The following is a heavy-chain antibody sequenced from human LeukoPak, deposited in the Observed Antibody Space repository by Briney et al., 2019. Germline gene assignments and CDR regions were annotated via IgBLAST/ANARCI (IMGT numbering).Heavy chain of an antibody. D-gene: IGHD6-19*01. CDR1: VFTFSSYA. J-gene: IGHJ4*02. CDR2: ISYDGSNK. CDR3: ASPGIAVAGAFDY. Sequence: PGRSLRLSRAASVFTFSSYAMHWVRQAPGKGLEWVAVISYDGSNKYYADSVKGRFTISRDNSKNTLYLQMNSLRAEDTAVYYCASPGIAVAGAFDYWGQGTLVTVSS. V-gene: IGHV3-30-3*01.